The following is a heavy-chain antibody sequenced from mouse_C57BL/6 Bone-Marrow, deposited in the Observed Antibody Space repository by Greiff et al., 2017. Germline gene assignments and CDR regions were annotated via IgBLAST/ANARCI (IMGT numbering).Heavy chain of an antibody. V-gene: IGHV1-72*01. Sequence: VQLVESGAELVKPGASVKLSCKASGYPFTSYWMHWVKQRPGRGLAWIGRIDPNSGGTKYNEKFKSKATMTVDKPSSTAYMQLSSLTAEDSAVYYCASNYRGAWFAYWGQGTLVTVSA. CDR3: ASNYRGAWFAY. D-gene: IGHD2-1*01. CDR1: GYPFTSYW. J-gene: IGHJ3*01. CDR2: IDPNSGGT.